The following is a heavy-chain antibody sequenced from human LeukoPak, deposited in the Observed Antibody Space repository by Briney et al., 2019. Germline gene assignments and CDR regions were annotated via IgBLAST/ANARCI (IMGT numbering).Heavy chain of an antibody. D-gene: IGHD3-16*02. Sequence: SETLSPTCTVSGGSISGGGYYWSWIRQHPGTGLEWIGYIYYSGSTNYNPSLKSRVTISVDTSKNQFSLKLSSVTAADTAVYYCARGDEDYVWGSYRSYYFDYWGQGTLVTVSS. CDR2: IYYSGST. J-gene: IGHJ4*02. V-gene: IGHV4-31*03. CDR3: ARGDEDYVWGSYRSYYFDY. CDR1: GGSISGGGYY.